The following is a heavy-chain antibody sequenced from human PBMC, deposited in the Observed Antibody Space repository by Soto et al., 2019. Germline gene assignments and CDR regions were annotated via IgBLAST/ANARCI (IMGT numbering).Heavy chain of an antibody. CDR1: GGSMSEYF. D-gene: IGHD2-2*01. V-gene: IGHV4-59*01. Sequence: SETLSLTCSVSGGSMSEYFWSWIRQSPGEGLEWIGYIYYLGSTDYNPSLKSRVTISVDTSKNQFSLRLTSVTAADTAVYFCARFRSTSSLDYWGQGTLVTVSS. J-gene: IGHJ4*02. CDR3: ARFRSTSSLDY. CDR2: IYYLGST.